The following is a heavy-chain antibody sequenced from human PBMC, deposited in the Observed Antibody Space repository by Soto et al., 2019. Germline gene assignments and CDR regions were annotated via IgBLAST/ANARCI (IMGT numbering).Heavy chain of an antibody. CDR2: IIPMFGTA. CDR3: ARGGFSSSYRLDY. Sequence: QMQLVQSGAEVKKPGSSVKVSCKASGGTLSNYAINWVRQAPGQGLEWMGGIIPMFGTANYAQKFQGRVTITADGSTSTAYMELSSLRSEDTAVYYCARGGFSSSYRLDYWVQGTLVAVSS. J-gene: IGHJ4*02. CDR1: GGTLSNYA. V-gene: IGHV1-69*01. D-gene: IGHD6-6*01.